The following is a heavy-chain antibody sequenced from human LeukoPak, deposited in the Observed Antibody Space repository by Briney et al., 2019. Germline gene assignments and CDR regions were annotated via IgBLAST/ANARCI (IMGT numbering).Heavy chain of an antibody. CDR3: AELGITMIGGV. D-gene: IGHD3-10*02. V-gene: IGHV3-30*02. J-gene: IGHJ6*04. CDR2: IRSDGNDK. Sequence: GGSLRLSCAASGFTFSSYGMHWVRQAPGKGLEWMAFIRSDGNDKYYTDSVKGRFTVSRDNSKNTLYLQMNSLRAEDTAVYYCAELGITMIGGVWGKGTTVTISS. CDR1: GFTFSSYG.